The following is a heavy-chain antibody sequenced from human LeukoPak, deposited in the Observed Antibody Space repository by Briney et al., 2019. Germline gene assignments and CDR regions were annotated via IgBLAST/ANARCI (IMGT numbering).Heavy chain of an antibody. Sequence: PGGSLRLSCEASGFSFSSYWMTWVRQAPGKGLEWVSVIYSGGSTYYADSVKGRFTISRDNSKNTLYLQMDSLRAEDTAVYYCARSKWNAFDYWGQGTLVTVSS. D-gene: IGHD1-1*01. CDR3: ARSKWNAFDY. CDR2: IYSGGST. V-gene: IGHV3-53*01. CDR1: GFSFSSYW. J-gene: IGHJ4*02.